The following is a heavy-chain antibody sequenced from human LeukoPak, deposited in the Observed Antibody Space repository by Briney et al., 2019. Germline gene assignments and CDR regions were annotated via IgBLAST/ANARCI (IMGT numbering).Heavy chain of an antibody. D-gene: IGHD3-22*01. J-gene: IGHJ4*02. CDR1: GFTFDDYA. CDR2: ISWNSGSI. CDR3: ARYYGGDYDSSGYYYFDY. V-gene: IGHV3-9*01. Sequence: GGSLRLSCAASGFTFDDYAMHWVRQAPAKGLEWVSGISWNSGSIGYADSVKGRFTISRDNAKNSLYLQMNSLRAEDTAVYYCARYYGGDYDSSGYYYFDYWGQGTLVIVSS.